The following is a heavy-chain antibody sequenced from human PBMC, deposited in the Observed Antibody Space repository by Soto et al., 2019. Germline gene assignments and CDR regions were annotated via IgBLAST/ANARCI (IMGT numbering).Heavy chain of an antibody. CDR3: VRSTLEWFRDY. CDR1: GGSISSGDYY. J-gene: IGHJ4*02. D-gene: IGHD3-3*01. CDR2: IYYSGST. V-gene: IGHV4-30-4*01. Sequence: QVQLQESGPGLVKPSQTLSLTCTVSGGSISSGDYYWSWIRQPPGKGLEWIGYIYYSGSTYYNPSLKSRVTISVDTSKNLFSLKRSSVTAADTAVYYCVRSTLEWFRDYWGQGTLVTVSS.